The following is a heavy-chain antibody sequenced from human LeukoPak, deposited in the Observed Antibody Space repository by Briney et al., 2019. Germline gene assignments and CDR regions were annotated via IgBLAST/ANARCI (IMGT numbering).Heavy chain of an antibody. CDR3: ARGRYNYGYIFDC. D-gene: IGHD5-18*01. CDR2: ISSSSRYI. J-gene: IGHJ4*02. CDR1: GFTLSGHS. Sequence: GGSLRLSCVVSGFTLSGHSINWVRLARGRGLGWVSSISSSSRYIYYTDSVKVRFAISRDNAKNSLFLQMNSLSAEDTAVYYCARGRYNYGYIFDCWGQGTLVTVSS. V-gene: IGHV3-21*01.